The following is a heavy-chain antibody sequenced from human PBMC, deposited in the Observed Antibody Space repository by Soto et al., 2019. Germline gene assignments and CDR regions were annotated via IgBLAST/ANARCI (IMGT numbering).Heavy chain of an antibody. Sequence: QAQLQESGPGLVKPSETLSLTCTVSSAPITKYYWAWVRQAPGRGLEWLGFTHHSGYISFSPSLQSRVTMSVDPPKNHVSVKLTSVTAADTAVYYCERLQNFINWWFDSWGQGVLVTVSS. CDR1: SAPITKYY. V-gene: IGHV4-4*09. CDR3: ERLQNFINWWFDS. CDR2: THHSGYI. J-gene: IGHJ5*01.